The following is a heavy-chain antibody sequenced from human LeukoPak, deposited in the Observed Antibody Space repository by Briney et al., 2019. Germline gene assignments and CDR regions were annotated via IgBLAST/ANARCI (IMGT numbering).Heavy chain of an antibody. D-gene: IGHD2-2*01. J-gene: IGHJ6*03. Sequence: HPGGSLRLSCAASGFTVSSNYMSWVRQAPGKGLEWVSVIYSGGSTYYADSVKGRFTISRDNSKNTLYLQMNSLRAEDTAVYYCAKPVPRFYYYYMDVWGKGTTVTVSS. CDR1: GFTVSSNY. CDR2: IYSGGST. CDR3: AKPVPRFYYYYMDV. V-gene: IGHV3-66*04.